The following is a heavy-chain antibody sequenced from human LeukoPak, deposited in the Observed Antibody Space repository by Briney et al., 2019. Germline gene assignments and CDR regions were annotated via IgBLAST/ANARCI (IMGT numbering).Heavy chain of an antibody. Sequence: GGSLRLSCAASGFTFSSYGMHWVRQAPGKGLDWVAFIRYDGSNKYYADSVKGRFTISRDNSKNTLYLQMNSLRAEDTAVYYCAKGPLAPLYYMDVWGKGTTVTVSS. J-gene: IGHJ6*03. CDR3: AKGPLAPLYYMDV. CDR2: IRYDGSNK. CDR1: GFTFSSYG. V-gene: IGHV3-30*02.